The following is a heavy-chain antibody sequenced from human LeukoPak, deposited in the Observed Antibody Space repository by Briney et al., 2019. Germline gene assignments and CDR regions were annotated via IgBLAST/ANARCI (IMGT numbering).Heavy chain of an antibody. CDR1: GFIFSKYA. V-gene: IGHV3-23*01. D-gene: IGHD6-19*01. CDR2: ISGSGGAI. J-gene: IGHJ4*02. CDR3: AKDGRAVAGTGLDY. Sequence: GGSLRLSCAASGFIFSKYAMNWVRQAPEKGLEWVSAISGSGGAIDYADSVKGRFTISRDNSNNTVFLEMNSLRAEDTAVYYCAKDGRAVAGTGLDYWGLGTLVTVSS.